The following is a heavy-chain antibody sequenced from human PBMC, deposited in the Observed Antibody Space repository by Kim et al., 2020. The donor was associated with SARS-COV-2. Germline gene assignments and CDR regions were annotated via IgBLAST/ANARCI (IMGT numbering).Heavy chain of an antibody. D-gene: IGHD6-19*01. J-gene: IGHJ5*02. CDR3: ARDDAVTGSHNWFDT. V-gene: IGHV1-2*02. Sequence: PKFQGRVTMTRDTSTSTTYMELSRLTSDDTAVYYCARDDAVTGSHNWFDTWGQGTLVTVSS.